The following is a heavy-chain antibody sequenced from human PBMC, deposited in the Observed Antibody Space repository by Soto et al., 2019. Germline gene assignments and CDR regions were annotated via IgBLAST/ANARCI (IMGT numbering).Heavy chain of an antibody. Sequence: SETLSLTCAVYGGSISGYYWSWIRQPPGKGLEWIGEINHSGSTNYNPSLKSRVTISVDTSKNQFSLKLSSVTAADTAVYYCARKSGYSYGYFGYWGQGTLVTVSS. J-gene: IGHJ4*02. CDR3: ARKSGYSYGYFGY. D-gene: IGHD5-18*01. CDR1: GGSISGYY. V-gene: IGHV4-34*01. CDR2: INHSGST.